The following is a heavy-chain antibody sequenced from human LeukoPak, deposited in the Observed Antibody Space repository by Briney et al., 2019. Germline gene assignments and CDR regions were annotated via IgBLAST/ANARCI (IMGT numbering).Heavy chain of an antibody. CDR3: ARDSSGWALHSFDI. V-gene: IGHV3-7*04. D-gene: IGHD6-19*01. CDR1: GFTFSSYW. Sequence: GGSLRLSCVASGFTFSSYWMSWVRQAPGKGLEWVANIRQDGSDIYYVDSVKGRFTISRDNAKNSLYLQMNSLRVEDTAWYYCARDSSGWALHSFDIWGQGTLVTVSS. CDR2: IRQDGSDI. J-gene: IGHJ3*02.